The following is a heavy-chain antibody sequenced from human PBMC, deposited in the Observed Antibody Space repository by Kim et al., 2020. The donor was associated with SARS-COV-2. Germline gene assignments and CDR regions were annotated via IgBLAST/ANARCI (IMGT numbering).Heavy chain of an antibody. CDR2: ISYDGSNK. V-gene: IGHV3-30*04. J-gene: IGHJ4*02. D-gene: IGHD3-22*01. CDR3: ARADYYDSSGYLDY. Sequence: GGSLRLSCAASGSTFSSYAMHWVRQAPGKGLEWVAVISYDGSNKYYADSVKGRFTISRDNSKNTLYLQMNSLRAEDTAVYYCARADYYDSSGYLDYWGQGTLVTVSS. CDR1: GSTFSSYA.